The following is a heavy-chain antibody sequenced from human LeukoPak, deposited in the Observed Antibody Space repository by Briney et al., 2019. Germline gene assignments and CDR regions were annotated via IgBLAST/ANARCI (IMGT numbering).Heavy chain of an antibody. CDR1: GFTSSNYN. J-gene: IGHJ4*02. Sequence: GGSLRLSCAASGFTSSNYNMNWLRQAPGKGLEWVSYISDSGTTIHYADSVKGRFTISRDNAKNSLYLQMNSLRAEDTAVYYCAKDRGSSSSFDYWGQGTLVTVSS. D-gene: IGHD6-13*01. CDR2: ISDSGTTI. CDR3: AKDRGSSSSFDY. V-gene: IGHV3-48*01.